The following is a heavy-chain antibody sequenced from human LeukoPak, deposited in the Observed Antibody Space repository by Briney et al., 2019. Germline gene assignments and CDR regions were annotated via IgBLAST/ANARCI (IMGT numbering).Heavy chain of an antibody. CDR1: GGSISSYY. D-gene: IGHD2-2*03. CDR2: IYYSGST. Sequence: SETLSLTCTVSGGSISSYYWSWIRQPPGKGLEWIGYIYYSGSTNYNPSLKSRVTISVDTSKNQFSLKLRFVTAADTAVYYCARDGGYCSSTNCYDYWGQGTLVTVSS. J-gene: IGHJ4*02. V-gene: IGHV4-59*01. CDR3: ARDGGYCSSTNCYDY.